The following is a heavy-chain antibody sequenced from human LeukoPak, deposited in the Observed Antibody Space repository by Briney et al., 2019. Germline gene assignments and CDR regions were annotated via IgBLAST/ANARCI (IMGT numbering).Heavy chain of an antibody. V-gene: IGHV3-69-1*01. J-gene: IGHJ4*02. D-gene: IGHD5/OR15-5a*01. CDR2: ISNIGNV. Sequence: GGSLRLSCAVSGFSFSSYGMHWVRQAPGKGLEWISGISNIGNVFYADSVKGRFTISRDNAKDSVYLQMNNLRGEDTAVHHCAISPRTPVSTWGQGTLDTVSS. CDR1: GFSFSSYG. CDR3: AISPRTPVST.